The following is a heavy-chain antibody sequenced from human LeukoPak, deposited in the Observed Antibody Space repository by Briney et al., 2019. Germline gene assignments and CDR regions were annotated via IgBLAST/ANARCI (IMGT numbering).Heavy chain of an antibody. CDR1: GYSFTGYY. Sequence: ASVKVSCKASGYSFTGYYMNWVRQAPGQGLEWMGWINPDSGGTNYTQKFQGRVTMTRDTSISTAYMELSSLISDDTAIYYCARGIPLLKWFDPWGLGTLVTVSS. V-gene: IGHV1-2*02. D-gene: IGHD2-21*01. CDR3: ARGIPLLKWFDP. J-gene: IGHJ5*02. CDR2: INPDSGGT.